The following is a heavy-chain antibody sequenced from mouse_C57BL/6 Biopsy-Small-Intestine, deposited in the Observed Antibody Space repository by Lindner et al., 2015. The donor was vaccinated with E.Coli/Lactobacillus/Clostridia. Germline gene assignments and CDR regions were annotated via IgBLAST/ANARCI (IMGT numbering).Heavy chain of an antibody. J-gene: IGHJ4*01. CDR3: TTLITYYAMDY. D-gene: IGHD2-4*01. V-gene: IGHV1-80*01. Sequence: VQLQESGAELVKPGASVKISCKASGYAFSSYWMNWVKQRPGKGLEWIGQIYPGDGDTNYNGKFKGKATLTADKSSSTAYMQLSSLTSEDSAVYYCTTLITYYAMDYWGQGTSVTVSS. CDR2: IYPGDGDT. CDR1: GYAFSSYW.